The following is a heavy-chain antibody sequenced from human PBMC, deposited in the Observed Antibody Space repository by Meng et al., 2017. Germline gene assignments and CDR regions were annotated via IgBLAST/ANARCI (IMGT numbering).Heavy chain of an antibody. CDR2: RNAGNGDT. D-gene: IGHD2-15*01. Sequence: QVQLVQSGAGVEEPRASVKVSCNASGYTFTSYAMHWVRHAPGQSLEWMVWRNAGNGDTEYSQNFQGSISLTRDSSASTAYMELSSLRSVAAAVYYCARYSSAGGICYRGSFDYWAQGTLVTVSS. V-gene: IGHV1-3*01. CDR3: ARYSSAGGICYRGSFDY. CDR1: GYTFTSYA. J-gene: IGHJ4*02.